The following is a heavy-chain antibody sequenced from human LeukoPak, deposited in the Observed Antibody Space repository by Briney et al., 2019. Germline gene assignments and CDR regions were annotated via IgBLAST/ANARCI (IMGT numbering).Heavy chain of an antibody. J-gene: IGHJ3*02. Sequence: GPVKASCKVSGYTLTQLSMHWVRQAPGKGLERRGGFDPEDGETIYAQKFQGRVTMTEDTSTDTAYMELSSLRSEDTAVYYCASLRGVAGTYDAFDIWGQGTMVTVSS. V-gene: IGHV1-24*01. D-gene: IGHD1-1*01. CDR1: GYTLTQLS. CDR2: FDPEDGET. CDR3: ASLRGVAGTYDAFDI.